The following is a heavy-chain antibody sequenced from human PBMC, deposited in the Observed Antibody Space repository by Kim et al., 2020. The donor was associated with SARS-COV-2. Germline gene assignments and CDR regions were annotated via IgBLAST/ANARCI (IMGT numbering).Heavy chain of an antibody. V-gene: IGHV4-34*01. D-gene: IGHD5-18*01. CDR2: INHSGST. CDR1: GGSFSGYY. J-gene: IGHJ4*02. Sequence: SETLSLTCAVYGGSFSGYYWSWIRQPPGKGLEWIGEINHSGSTNYNPSLKSRVTISVATSKNQFSLKLSSVTAADTAVYYCARARRGYSYGSSFDYWGQGTLVTVSS. CDR3: ARARRGYSYGSSFDY.